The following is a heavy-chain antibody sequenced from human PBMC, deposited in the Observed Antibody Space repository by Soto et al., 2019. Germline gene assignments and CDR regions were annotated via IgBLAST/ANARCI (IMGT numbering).Heavy chain of an antibody. CDR3: ARDYYDSSGDSNAFDI. D-gene: IGHD3-22*01. V-gene: IGHV1-69*13. CDR2: IIPIFGTA. CDR1: GGTFSSYA. Sequence: SVKGSCKASGGTFSSYAISWLRQAPGQGLEWMGGIIPIFGTANYAQKFQGRVTITADESTSTAYMELSSLRSEDTAVYYCARDYYDSSGDSNAFDIWGQGTMVTVSS. J-gene: IGHJ3*02.